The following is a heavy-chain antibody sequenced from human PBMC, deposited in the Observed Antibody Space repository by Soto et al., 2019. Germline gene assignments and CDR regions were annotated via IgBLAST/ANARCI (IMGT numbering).Heavy chain of an antibody. Sequence: PGGSLRLSCAASGFTFSSYAMTWVRQAPGKGLEWVSGISGSGSNTYYRDPVKGRFTISRDSSKNTLYLQMNNLRVEDTAMYYCARESPYYYDSSGYYSNWFDPWGQGTLVTVSS. CDR3: ARESPYYYDSSGYYSNWFDP. D-gene: IGHD3-22*01. J-gene: IGHJ5*02. V-gene: IGHV3-23*01. CDR2: ISGSGSNT. CDR1: GFTFSSYA.